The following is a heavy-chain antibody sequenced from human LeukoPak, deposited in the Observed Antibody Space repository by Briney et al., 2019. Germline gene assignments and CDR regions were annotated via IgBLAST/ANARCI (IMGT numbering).Heavy chain of an antibody. J-gene: IGHJ4*02. Sequence: GGPLRLSCAASGFSFSNHEMNWVRQAPGKGLEWVSYISSSSGISIYYADSVKGRFTISRDNAKNSLYLQMNSLRAEDTAVYYCARGSSGWYYFDYWGQGTLVTVSS. CDR1: GFSFSNHE. V-gene: IGHV3-48*03. CDR3: ARGSSGWYYFDY. CDR2: ISSSSGISI. D-gene: IGHD6-19*01.